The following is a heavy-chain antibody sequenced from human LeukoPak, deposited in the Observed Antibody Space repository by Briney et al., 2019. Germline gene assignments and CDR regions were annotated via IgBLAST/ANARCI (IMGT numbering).Heavy chain of an antibody. J-gene: IGHJ6*03. CDR3: AREREQWLASYMDV. D-gene: IGHD6-19*01. V-gene: IGHV1-2*02. CDR1: GYTFTGYY. CDR2: INPNSGGT. Sequence: ASVKVSCKASGYTFTGYYMHWVRQAPGQGLEWMGWINPNSGGTNYAQKFQGRVTMTRDTSISTAYMELSRLRSDDTAMYYCAREREQWLASYMDVWGKGTTVTVSS.